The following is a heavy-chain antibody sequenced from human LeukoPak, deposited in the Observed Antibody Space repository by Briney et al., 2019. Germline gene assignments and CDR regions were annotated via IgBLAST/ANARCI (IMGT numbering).Heavy chain of an antibody. CDR1: GFTLSSYA. CDR3: ARWLHPNGRGMDV. CDR2: ISSSSTI. D-gene: IGHD1-26*01. J-gene: IGHJ6*02. V-gene: IGHV3-48*02. Sequence: GGSLRLSCSASGFTLSSYAMHWVRQAPGKGLEWVSYISSSSTIYYADSVKGRFTISRDNAKNSLYLQMNSLRDEDTAVYYCARWLHPNGRGMDVWGQGTTVTVSS.